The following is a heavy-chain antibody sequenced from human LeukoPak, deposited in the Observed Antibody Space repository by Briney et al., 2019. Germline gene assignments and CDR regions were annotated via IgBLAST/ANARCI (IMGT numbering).Heavy chain of an antibody. D-gene: IGHD2-2*01. CDR3: ARVGPYCSSTSCYRLFDY. J-gene: IGHJ4*02. Sequence: ASVKVSCKASGYTFTSYGISWVRQAPGQGLEWMGWISAYNGNTNYAQKLQGRVTMTTDTSTSTAYMELRSLRTDDTAVYYCARVGPYCSSTSCYRLFDYWGQGTLATVSS. CDR1: GYTFTSYG. CDR2: ISAYNGNT. V-gene: IGHV1-18*04.